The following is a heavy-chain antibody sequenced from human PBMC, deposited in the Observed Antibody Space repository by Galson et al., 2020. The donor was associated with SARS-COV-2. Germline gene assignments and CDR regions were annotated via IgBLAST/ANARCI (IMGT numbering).Heavy chain of an antibody. Sequence: ETSETLSLTCIVSGGSISNYYWSWIRQPAGKGLEWIGRIYPSGRTNYNPSLKRRVTMSVDTSKNHFSLNLSSVTAADAAVYYCAATATTAQFLGAFDIWGQGTMVTVSS. J-gene: IGHJ3*02. CDR3: AATATTAQFLGAFDI. CDR2: IYPSGRT. CDR1: GGSISNYY. D-gene: IGHD4-17*01. V-gene: IGHV4-4*07.